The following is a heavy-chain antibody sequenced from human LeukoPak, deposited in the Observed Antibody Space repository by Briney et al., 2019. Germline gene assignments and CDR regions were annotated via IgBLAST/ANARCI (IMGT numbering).Heavy chain of an antibody. D-gene: IGHD3-9*01. V-gene: IGHV3-30*03. CDR2: ISYDGSDK. Sequence: GGSLRLSCAASGLTFSSYAMSWVRQAPGKGLEWVAVISYDGSDKYYADSVKGRFTISRDNSKNTLYLQMNSLKPEDTAVYYCARQLRYRVDYWGQGTLVTVSS. J-gene: IGHJ4*02. CDR1: GLTFSSYA. CDR3: ARQLRYRVDY.